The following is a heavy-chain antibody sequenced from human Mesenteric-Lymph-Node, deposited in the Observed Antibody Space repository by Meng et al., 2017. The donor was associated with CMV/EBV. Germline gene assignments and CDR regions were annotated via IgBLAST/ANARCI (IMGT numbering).Heavy chain of an antibody. J-gene: IGHJ4*02. Sequence: SETLSLTCTVSGGSISSSSYYWGWIRQPPGKGLEWIGSIYYSGSTYYNPSLKSRVTISVDTSKNQFSLKLSSVTAADTAVYYCARHWRGYCGSTSCSSSYFDYWGQGTLVTVSS. CDR3: ARHWRGYCGSTSCSSSYFDY. D-gene: IGHD2-2*03. CDR1: GGSISSSSYY. V-gene: IGHV4-39*01. CDR2: IYYSGST.